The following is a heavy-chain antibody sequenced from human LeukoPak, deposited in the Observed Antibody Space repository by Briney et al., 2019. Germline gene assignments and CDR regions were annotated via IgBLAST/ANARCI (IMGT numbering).Heavy chain of an antibody. V-gene: IGHV3-7*04. CDR1: GFTLSTFW. CDR3: ARGYNSALDY. Sequence: GGSLRLSCAASGFTLSTFWMSWVRQAPGKGLEWVANIKQDGIEKCYVDSVEGRFTISRDNAKNSLYLQMNSLRVEDTAVYYCARGYNSALDYWGQGTLVTVSS. CDR2: IKQDGIEK. J-gene: IGHJ4*02. D-gene: IGHD1-14*01.